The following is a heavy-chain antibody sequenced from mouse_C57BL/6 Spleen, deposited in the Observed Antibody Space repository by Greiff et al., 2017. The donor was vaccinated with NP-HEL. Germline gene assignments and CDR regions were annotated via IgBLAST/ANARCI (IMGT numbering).Heavy chain of an antibody. J-gene: IGHJ3*01. D-gene: IGHD3-2*02. CDR3: TTATAQALFGY. Sequence: VQLKQSGAELVRPGASVKLSCTASGFNIKDDYMHWVKQRPEQGLEWIGWIDPANGDTEYASKFQGKATITADTSSNTAYLQLSSLTSEDTAVYYCTTATAQALFGYWGRGTLVTVSA. CDR2: IDPANGDT. CDR1: GFNIKDDY. V-gene: IGHV14-4*01.